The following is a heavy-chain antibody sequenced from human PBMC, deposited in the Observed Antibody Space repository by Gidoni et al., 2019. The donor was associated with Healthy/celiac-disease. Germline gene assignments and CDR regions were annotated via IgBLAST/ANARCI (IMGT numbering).Heavy chain of an antibody. CDR3: AREGYGDSFDY. CDR1: GFTFSSYW. D-gene: IGHD4-17*01. Sequence: DVQLVESGGGLVQPGGSLILSCAASGFTFSSYWMSWVRQAPGKGLEWVANIKQDGSEKYYVDSVKGRFTISRDNAKNSLYLQMNSLRAEDTAVYYCAREGYGDSFDYWGQGTLVTVSS. V-gene: IGHV3-7*01. J-gene: IGHJ4*02. CDR2: IKQDGSEK.